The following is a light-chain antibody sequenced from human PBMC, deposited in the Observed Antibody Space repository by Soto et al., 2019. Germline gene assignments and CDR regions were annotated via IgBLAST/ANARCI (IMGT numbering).Light chain of an antibody. Sequence: QSALTQPRSVSGSPGQSVTISCTGTSSDVGGYKHVSWYQQNPGEAPKVMIYDVSKRPSGVPDRFSGSKSGNTASLTISGLQAEDAADYYCCSYAGSSAYVFGAGTKLTVL. CDR3: CSYAGSSAYV. CDR2: DVS. J-gene: IGLJ1*01. V-gene: IGLV2-11*01. CDR1: SSDVGGYKH.